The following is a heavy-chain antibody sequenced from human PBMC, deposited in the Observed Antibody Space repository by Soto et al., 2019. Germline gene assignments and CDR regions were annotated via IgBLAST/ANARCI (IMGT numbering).Heavy chain of an antibody. CDR2: INHSGST. Sequence: NPSETLSLTCAVYGGSFSGYYWSWIRQPPGKGLEWIGEINHSGSTNYNPSLKSRVTISVDTSKNQFSLKLSSVTAADTAVYYCARGVRYFDWPYSYSGPGTMLTVYS. CDR1: GGSFSGYY. D-gene: IGHD3-9*01. J-gene: IGHJ4*02. CDR3: ARGVRYFDWPYSY. V-gene: IGHV4-34*01.